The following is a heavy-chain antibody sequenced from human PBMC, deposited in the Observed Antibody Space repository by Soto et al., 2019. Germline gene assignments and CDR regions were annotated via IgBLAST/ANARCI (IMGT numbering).Heavy chain of an antibody. D-gene: IGHD6-13*01. J-gene: IGHJ6*03. CDR1: GYTFTSYD. CDR2: MNPNSGNT. V-gene: IGHV1-8*01. Sequence: GASVKVSCKASGYTFTSYDINWVRQATGQGLEWMGWMNPNSGNTGYAQKFQGRVTMTRNTSISTAYMELSSLRSEDTAVYYCARGLYGYSSSWYGSSDYYYYMDVWGKGTTVTVSS. CDR3: ARGLYGYSSSWYGSSDYYYYMDV.